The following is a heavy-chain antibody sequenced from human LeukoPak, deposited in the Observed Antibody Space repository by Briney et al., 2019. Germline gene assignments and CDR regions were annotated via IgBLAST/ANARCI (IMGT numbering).Heavy chain of an antibody. CDR1: GLTFSHFA. CDR3: ARDPAYSNPDPHFDY. V-gene: IGHV3-30*03. Sequence: GGSLRLSCAASGLTFSHFAMHWVRQAPGKGLEWVAVVSSDGNHKYYADSMKGRFTISRDNSKNTLHLQLSSLRVQDTAVYYCARDPAYSNPDPHFDYWGQGTLVTVSS. CDR2: VSSDGNHK. J-gene: IGHJ4*02. D-gene: IGHD2/OR15-2a*01.